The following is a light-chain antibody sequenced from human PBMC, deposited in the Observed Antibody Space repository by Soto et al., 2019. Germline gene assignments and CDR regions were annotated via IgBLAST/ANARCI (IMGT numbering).Light chain of an antibody. J-gene: IGKJ1*01. Sequence: EIVLTQSPGTLSLSPGERATLSCRASQSVSSSYLAWYQLKPGQAPRLLIYGASSRATGIPDRFSGSGSGTDFTLTISRLVPEDFAVYYCQQYGNSRAFGQGTKVAIK. V-gene: IGKV3-20*01. CDR1: QSVSSSY. CDR2: GAS. CDR3: QQYGNSRA.